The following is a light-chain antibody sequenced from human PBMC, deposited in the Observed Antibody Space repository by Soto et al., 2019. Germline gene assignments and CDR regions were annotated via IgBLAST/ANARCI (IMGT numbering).Light chain of an antibody. CDR2: GAS. Sequence: EIVVTQSPCTLSVSPGGRATLPCGASQSVSSNLAWYQQKPGQAPSLLIYGASSRATGISDRFSGSASGTDFTLTISRLEPEDFAVYYCQQYGSSRTFGQGTKVDIK. V-gene: IGKV3-20*01. CDR3: QQYGSSRT. CDR1: QSVSSN. J-gene: IGKJ1*01.